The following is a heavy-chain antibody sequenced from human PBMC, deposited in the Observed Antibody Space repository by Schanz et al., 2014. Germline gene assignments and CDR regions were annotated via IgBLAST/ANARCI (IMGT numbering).Heavy chain of an antibody. D-gene: IGHD4-17*01. CDR3: VRDTDYHFDY. J-gene: IGHJ4*02. Sequence: VQLVESGGGLVQPGGSLRLSCAASGITFSRHAMSWVRQAPGKGLKWVSGIRGSGGSTYYADSVKGRFTISRDNSKNTLYLQMNSLRAEDTAVYYCVRDTDYHFDYWGQGTLVTVSS. CDR1: GITFSRHA. V-gene: IGHV3-23*04. CDR2: IRGSGGST.